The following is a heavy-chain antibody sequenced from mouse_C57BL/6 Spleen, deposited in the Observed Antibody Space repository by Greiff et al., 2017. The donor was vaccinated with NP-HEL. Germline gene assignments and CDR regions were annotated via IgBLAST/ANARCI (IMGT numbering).Heavy chain of an antibody. CDR3: VRGDPLDY. V-gene: IGHV10-3*01. D-gene: IGHD3-3*01. J-gene: IGHJ2*01. CDR1: GFTFIPYA. CDR2: IRSKSSNYET. Sequence: GGGLVQPKGSLKFPCAAPGFTFIPYAMHWVRQAPGKGLEGVARIRSKSSNYETYYANSVKDRFTISRDDSQSMLYLQMNNLKTEDTAMYYCVRGDPLDYWGQGTTLTVSS.